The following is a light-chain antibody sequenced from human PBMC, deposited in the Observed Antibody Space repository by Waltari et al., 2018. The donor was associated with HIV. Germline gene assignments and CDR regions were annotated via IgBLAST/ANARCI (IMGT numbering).Light chain of an antibody. V-gene: IGKV3-11*01. J-gene: IGKJ4*01. CDR3: QQRVDWPLT. Sequence: PGERATLSCRASQSVGSYLGWYQQRPGQAPRLLIYDASNRATGIPDRFSGSGSGTDFTLTITSLEPEDFAVYYCQQRVDWPLTFGGGTKVEI. CDR1: QSVGSY. CDR2: DAS.